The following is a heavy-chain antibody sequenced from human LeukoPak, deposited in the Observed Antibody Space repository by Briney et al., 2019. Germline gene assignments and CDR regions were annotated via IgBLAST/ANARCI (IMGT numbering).Heavy chain of an antibody. Sequence: SETLSLTCTVSGGSISSGSYYWSWIRQPAGKGLEWIGRIYTSGSTNYNPSLKSRVTISVDTSKNQFSLKLSSVTAADTAVYYCARESLQLWYAFDIWGQGTMVTVSS. V-gene: IGHV4-61*02. D-gene: IGHD5-18*01. J-gene: IGHJ3*02. CDR3: ARESLQLWYAFDI. CDR1: GGSISSGSYY. CDR2: IYTSGST.